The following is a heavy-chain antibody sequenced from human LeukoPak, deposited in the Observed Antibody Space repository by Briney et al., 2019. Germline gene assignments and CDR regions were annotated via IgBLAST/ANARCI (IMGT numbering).Heavy chain of an antibody. V-gene: IGHV4-31*03. D-gene: IGHD2-21*02. CDR1: GGSISNGPYY. CDR2: ISSSDST. CDR3: ARGATYCGGDCYPRWFAP. Sequence: PSHTLSLTCTVSGGSISNGPYYWPWIRQHPAKGLDWIGYISSSDSTYYNPSLNIRVTILVDTSKKQLSLKLSSVTAADTAVYYCARGATYCGGDCYPRWFAPWGQGTLVTVSS. J-gene: IGHJ5*02.